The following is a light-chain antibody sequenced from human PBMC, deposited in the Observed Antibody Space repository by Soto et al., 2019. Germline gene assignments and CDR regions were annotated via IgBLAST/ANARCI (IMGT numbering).Light chain of an antibody. CDR1: QSVLYSSNNKNY. CDR3: QQYYSYPLT. CDR2: WAS. V-gene: IGKV4-1*01. J-gene: IGKJ4*01. Sequence: DIVMTQFPASLAVSLGERATINCKSSQSVLYSSNNKNYLAWYQQKPGQPPKLLIYWASTRESGVPDRFSGSGSGTDFTLTISCLQSEDFATYYCQQYYSYPLTFGGGTKVDNK.